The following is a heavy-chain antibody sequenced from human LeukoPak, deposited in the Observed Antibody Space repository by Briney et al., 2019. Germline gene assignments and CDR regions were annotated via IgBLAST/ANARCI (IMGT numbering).Heavy chain of an antibody. Sequence: PSETLSLTCAVYGGSFSGYYWSWIRQPPGKGLEWIGEINHSGSTNYNPSLKSRVTISVDTSKNQFSLKLSSVTAADTAVYYCARGNYYDSSGYLRYWGQETLVTVSS. V-gene: IGHV4-34*01. D-gene: IGHD3-22*01. CDR2: INHSGST. CDR3: ARGNYYDSSGYLRY. CDR1: GGSFSGYY. J-gene: IGHJ4*02.